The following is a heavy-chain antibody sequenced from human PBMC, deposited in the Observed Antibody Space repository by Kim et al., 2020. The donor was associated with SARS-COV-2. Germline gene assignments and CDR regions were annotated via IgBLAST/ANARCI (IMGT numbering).Heavy chain of an antibody. Sequence: GGSLRLSCAASGFTFSSYGMHWVRQAPGKGLEWVAVISYDGSNKYYADSVKGRFTISRDNSKNTLYLQMNSLRAEDTAVYYCAKSPLFDGMDVWGQGTTVTVSS. CDR1: GFTFSSYG. J-gene: IGHJ6*02. D-gene: IGHD2-21*01. CDR2: ISYDGSNK. CDR3: AKSPLFDGMDV. V-gene: IGHV3-30*18.